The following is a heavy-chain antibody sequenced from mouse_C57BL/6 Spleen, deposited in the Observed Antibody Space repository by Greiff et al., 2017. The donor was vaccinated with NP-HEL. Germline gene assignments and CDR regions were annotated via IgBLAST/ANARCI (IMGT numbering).Heavy chain of an antibody. D-gene: IGHD2-2*01. V-gene: IGHV5-17*01. J-gene: IGHJ1*03. CDR3: AARGYYRYFDV. Sequence: VQLVESGGGLVKPGGSLKLSCAASGFTFSDYGMHWVRQAPEKGLEWVAYISSGSSTNYYADTVKGRFTISRDNAKNTLFLQMSSLRSEDTAMYCCAARGYYRYFDVWGTGTTVTVSS. CDR2: ISSGSSTN. CDR1: GFTFSDYG.